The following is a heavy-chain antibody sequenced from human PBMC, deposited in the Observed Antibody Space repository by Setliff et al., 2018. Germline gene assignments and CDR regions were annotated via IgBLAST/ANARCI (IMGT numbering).Heavy chain of an antibody. Sequence: SETLSLTCAVSGDSITSNYWWSWVRQPPEKGLEWIGEIKHTGATNYNPSLKSRVTISVDTSKNQFSLKLSSVTAADTAVYYCASASYLVPADPSRYYYGMDVWGQGTTVTVSS. V-gene: IGHV4-4*02. CDR2: IKHTGAT. J-gene: IGHJ6*02. D-gene: IGHD2-2*01. CDR1: GDSITSNYW. CDR3: ASASYLVPADPSRYYYGMDV.